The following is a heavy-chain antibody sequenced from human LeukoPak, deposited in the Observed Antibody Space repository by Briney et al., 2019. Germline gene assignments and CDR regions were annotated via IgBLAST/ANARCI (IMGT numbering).Heavy chain of an antibody. V-gene: IGHV3-30*18. CDR3: AKDPGYRSGWYYFDY. CDR1: GFTFSSYG. J-gene: IGHJ4*02. D-gene: IGHD6-19*01. Sequence: GGSLRLSCAASGFTFSSYGMHWVRQAPGKGLEWVAVISYDGSNKYYADSVKGRFTISRGNSKNTLHLQMSSLRADDTAVYYCAKDPGYRSGWYYFDYWGQGTPVTVSS. CDR2: ISYDGSNK.